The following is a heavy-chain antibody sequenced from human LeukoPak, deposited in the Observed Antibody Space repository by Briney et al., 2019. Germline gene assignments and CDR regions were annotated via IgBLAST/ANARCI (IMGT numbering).Heavy chain of an antibody. CDR1: GGSISSYY. D-gene: IGHD3-3*01. Sequence: SETLSLTCTVSGGSISSYYWSWIRQPPGKGLEWIGYIYYSGSTNYNPSLKSRVTISVDTSKNQFSLKLSSVTAADMAVYYCARGGSFGVVITWGQGTLVTVSS. J-gene: IGHJ5*02. V-gene: IGHV4-59*01. CDR2: IYYSGST. CDR3: ARGGSFGVVIT.